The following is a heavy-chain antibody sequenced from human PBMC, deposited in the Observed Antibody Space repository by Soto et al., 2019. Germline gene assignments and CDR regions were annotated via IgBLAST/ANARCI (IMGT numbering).Heavy chain of an antibody. Sequence: GGSLRLSCAASGFTFSSYSMNWVRQAPGKGLEWVSSISSSSSYIYYADSVKGRFTISRDNAKNSLYLQMNSLRAEDTAVYYCARDGSGSSAFDYWGQGTLVTVSS. D-gene: IGHD6-6*01. CDR2: ISSSSSYI. CDR3: ARDGSGSSAFDY. CDR1: GFTFSSYS. V-gene: IGHV3-21*01. J-gene: IGHJ4*02.